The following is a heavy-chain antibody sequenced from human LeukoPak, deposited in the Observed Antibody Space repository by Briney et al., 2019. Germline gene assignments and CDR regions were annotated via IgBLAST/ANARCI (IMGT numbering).Heavy chain of an antibody. Sequence: PGGSLRLPCAASGFTFSSYWMHWVRRALGKGLVWVSRINSDGSSTSYADSVKGRFTISRDNAKNTLYLQMNSLRAEDTAVYYCARVVEWFPGKVDAFDIWGQGTMVTVSS. CDR2: INSDGSST. J-gene: IGHJ3*02. CDR3: ARVVEWFPGKVDAFDI. CDR1: GFTFSSYW. D-gene: IGHD3-3*01. V-gene: IGHV3-74*01.